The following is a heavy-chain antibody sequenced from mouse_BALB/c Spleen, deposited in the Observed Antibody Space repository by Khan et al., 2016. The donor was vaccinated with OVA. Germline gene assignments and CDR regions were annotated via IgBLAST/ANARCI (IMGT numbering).Heavy chain of an antibody. D-gene: IGHD1-2*01. CDR3: VRELRLGGVAY. J-gene: IGHJ3*01. V-gene: IGHV2-6-7*01. CDR1: GFSLTDYG. CDR2: IWGDGST. Sequence: QVQLKESGPGLVAPSQSLSITCTVSGFSLTDYGVNWVRQPPGKGLEWLGMIWGDGSTDYNSALKSRLSISKDNSKSQVFLKMNSLQTDDTARYYCVRELRLGGVAYWGQGTLVTVSA.